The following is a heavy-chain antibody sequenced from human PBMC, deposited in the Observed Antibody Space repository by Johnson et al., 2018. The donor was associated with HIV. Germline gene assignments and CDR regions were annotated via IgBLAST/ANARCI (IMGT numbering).Heavy chain of an antibody. CDR3: ARGGAAAGPDAFDI. J-gene: IGHJ3*02. D-gene: IGHD6-13*01. Sequence: VQLMEYGGGVVQPGRSLRLSCAASGFTFSSYAMHWVRQAPGKGLEWVAVIWYDGSNKYYADSVKGRLTISRDNSKNMLYLQMNSLRGEATAVYYCARGGAAAGPDAFDIWGQGTMVTVSS. CDR2: IWYDGSNK. V-gene: IGHV3-30*04. CDR1: GFTFSSYA.